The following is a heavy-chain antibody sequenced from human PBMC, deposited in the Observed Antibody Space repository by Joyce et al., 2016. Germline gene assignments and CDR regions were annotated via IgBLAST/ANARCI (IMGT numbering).Heavy chain of an antibody. J-gene: IGHJ3*02. Sequence: QLVESGGGVVQPGGSLTLSWAAFGFNFRNYGKHGVRQAPGNGLEWVSVVSYERYNESYADSVRGRFSISRDNSKSTLYLQMHSLRAEDTAVYFCARDSEVVTASDEAFDIWGQGTMVTVSS. CDR1: GFNFRNYG. CDR2: VSYERYNE. D-gene: IGHD2-21*02. V-gene: IGHV3-33*01. CDR3: ARDSEVVTASDEAFDI.